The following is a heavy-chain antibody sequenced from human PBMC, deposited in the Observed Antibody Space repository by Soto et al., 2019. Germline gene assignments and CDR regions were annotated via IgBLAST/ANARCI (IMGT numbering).Heavy chain of an antibody. CDR1: GGSISSYY. V-gene: IGHV4-59*01. Sequence: SETLSLTCTVSGGSISSYYWSWIRQPPEKGLEWIGYIYYSGSTNYNPSLKSRVTISVDTSKNQFSLKLSSVTAADTAVYYCARKNYDFWSGYAPYMDVWGKGTTVTVSS. CDR3: ARKNYDFWSGYAPYMDV. J-gene: IGHJ6*03. D-gene: IGHD3-3*01. CDR2: IYYSGST.